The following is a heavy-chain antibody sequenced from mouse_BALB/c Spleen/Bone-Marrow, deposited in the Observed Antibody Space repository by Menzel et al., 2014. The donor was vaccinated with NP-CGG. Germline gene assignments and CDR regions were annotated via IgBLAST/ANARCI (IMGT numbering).Heavy chain of an antibody. CDR2: IYPGDGDT. CDR3: AKEGRGAY. CDR1: GYTFTSYW. V-gene: IGHV1-87*01. J-gene: IGHJ3*01. D-gene: IGHD3-3*01. Sequence: VQLQQSGAELARPGASAKLSCKASGYTFTSYWMQWVKQRPGQGLEWIGAIYPGDGDTRYTQKFKGKATLTADKSSSTAYMQLSSLASEDSAVYYCAKEGRGAYWGQGTLVTVSA.